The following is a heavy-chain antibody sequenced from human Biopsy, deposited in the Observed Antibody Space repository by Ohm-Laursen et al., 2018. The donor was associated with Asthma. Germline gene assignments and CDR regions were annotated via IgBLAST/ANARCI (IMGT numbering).Heavy chain of an antibody. CDR1: GYTFIHFA. CDR2: INAGDGNT. CDR3: ARTYYDFLTGQVNDALAM. Sequence: GSSVKVSCKASGYTFIHFAIHWVRQAPGQRLEWMGWINAGDGNTKYSQKFQGRVTITRDTSASTAYMDLRSLRSEGTAVYYCARTYYDFLTGQVNDALAMWGQGTVVTVSS. D-gene: IGHD3-9*01. J-gene: IGHJ3*02. V-gene: IGHV1-3*01.